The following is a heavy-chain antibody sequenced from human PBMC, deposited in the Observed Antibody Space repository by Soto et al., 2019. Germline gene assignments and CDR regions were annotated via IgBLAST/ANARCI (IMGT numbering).Heavy chain of an antibody. CDR3: TRGEGSVVVPGAVETIAVAGGDFTDY. CDR1: GFTFSTYN. J-gene: IGHJ4*02. D-gene: IGHD6-13*01. CDR2: ISSSSRFI. V-gene: IGHV3-21*01. Sequence: EVQLVESGGGLVKPGGSLRLSCAASGFTFSTYNMNWVRQAPGKGLEWVSSISSSSRFISYADSLKGRFTISRDNAQNSLYLQMNSLRAEDTAVYYCTRGEGSVVVPGAVETIAVAGGDFTDYWGQGTLVTVSS.